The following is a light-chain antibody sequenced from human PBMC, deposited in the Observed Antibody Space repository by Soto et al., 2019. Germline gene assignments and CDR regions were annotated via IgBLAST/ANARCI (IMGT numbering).Light chain of an antibody. V-gene: IGLV1-40*01. CDR2: GNT. Sequence: QSVLTQTPSVSGAPGQTITISCTGTDSNIGAGYDAHWYQHLPGRAPKLLIFGNTHRPSGVPDRFSGSKSGTSASLAITGLQPEDEADYYCQSFDNSLSGFYVFGSGTKVTVL. CDR1: DSNIGAGYD. J-gene: IGLJ1*01. CDR3: QSFDNSLSGFYV.